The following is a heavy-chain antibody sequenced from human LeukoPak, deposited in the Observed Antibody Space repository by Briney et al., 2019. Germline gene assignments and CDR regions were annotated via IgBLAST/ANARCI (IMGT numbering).Heavy chain of an antibody. CDR2: IKSKADGETI. J-gene: IGHJ5*02. CDR3: STLTSRGLSDP. CDR1: GFTFTNAW. V-gene: IGHV3-15*07. Sequence: GGSLRLSCAASGFTFTNAWMNWVRQAPGKGLEWVGRIKSKADGETIDYAAPVKGRFTFSRDDSKNMLYLQMNSLKSEDTAVYYCSTLTSRGLSDPWGQGTLVTVSS. D-gene: IGHD1-20*01.